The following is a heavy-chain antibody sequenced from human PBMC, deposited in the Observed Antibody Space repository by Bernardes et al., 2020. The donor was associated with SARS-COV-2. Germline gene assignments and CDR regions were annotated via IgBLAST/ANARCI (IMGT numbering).Heavy chain of an antibody. D-gene: IGHD2-21*02. CDR2: IYSSWTT. CDR3: VGSSCGRDCYIGGLRSCDYGMDV. J-gene: IGHJ6*02. CDR1: GGSISNSNYY. Sequence: SETLSLTCTVSGGSISNSNYYWGWLRQSPGKGLEWIGSIYSSWTTYKNPSLQSRVTKSVDTSMNQFSLRLTSVTAADTAVYYCVGSSCGRDCYIGGLRSCDYGMDVWGQGTTVTVSS. V-gene: IGHV4-39*01.